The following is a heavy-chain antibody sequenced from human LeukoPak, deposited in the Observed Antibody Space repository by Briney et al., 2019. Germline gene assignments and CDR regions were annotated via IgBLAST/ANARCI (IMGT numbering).Heavy chain of an antibody. V-gene: IGHV1-18*01. D-gene: IGHD3-22*01. J-gene: IGHJ4*02. CDR1: GYTFTDYG. CDR3: ARGLYYDSSGYPPLEY. CDR2: ISDYNGKT. Sequence: ASVKVSCKASGYTFTDYGISWVRQAPGQGLEWMGWISDYNGKTNYAQKVQGRVTMTTDTSTSTAYMDLRSLRSDDTAVYYCARGLYYDSSGYPPLEYWGQGTLVTVSS.